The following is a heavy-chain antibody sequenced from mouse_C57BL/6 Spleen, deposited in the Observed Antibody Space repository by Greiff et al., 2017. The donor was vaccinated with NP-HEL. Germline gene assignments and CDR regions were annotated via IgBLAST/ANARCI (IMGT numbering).Heavy chain of an antibody. J-gene: IGHJ4*01. CDR2: IDPSDSYT. V-gene: IGHV1-50*01. Sequence: VQLQQPGAELVKPGASVKLSCKASGYTFTSYWMQWVKQRPGQGLEWIGEIDPSDSYTNYNQKFKGKATLTVDTSSSTAYMQLSSLTSEDSAVYYCARGRGPMDYWGQGTSVTVSS. CDR1: GYTFTSYW. CDR3: ARGRGPMDY.